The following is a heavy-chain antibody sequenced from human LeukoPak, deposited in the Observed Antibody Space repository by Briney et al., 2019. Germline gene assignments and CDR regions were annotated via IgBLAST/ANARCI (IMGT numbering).Heavy chain of an antibody. CDR2: IYYSGST. V-gene: IGHV4-59*01. Sequence: SETLSLTCTVSGGSISSYYWSWIRQPPGKGLEWIGYIYYSGSTNYNPSLKSRVTISVDTSKNQFSLKLSSVTAADTAVYYCARGLVHSSGWYPVFDYWGQETLVTVSS. J-gene: IGHJ4*02. D-gene: IGHD6-19*01. CDR1: GGSISSYY. CDR3: ARGLVHSSGWYPVFDY.